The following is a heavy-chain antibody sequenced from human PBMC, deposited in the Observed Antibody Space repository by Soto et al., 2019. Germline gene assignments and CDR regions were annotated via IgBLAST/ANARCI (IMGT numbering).Heavy chain of an antibody. V-gene: IGHV4-4*02. CDR1: GASIITDNW. D-gene: IGHD3-10*01. CDR2: IYHSGNT. CDR3: ARASASSKLRGVVIN. J-gene: IGHJ4*02. Sequence: QVQLQESGPGLVKPSGTLSLTCALSGASIITDNWWRWVRQPPGKEMEWIGAIYHSGNTNFNPSVKSRVTIAVDTSKNQFSLTVSSVTAADTAIYFCARASASSKLRGVVINWGQGTLVTVSS.